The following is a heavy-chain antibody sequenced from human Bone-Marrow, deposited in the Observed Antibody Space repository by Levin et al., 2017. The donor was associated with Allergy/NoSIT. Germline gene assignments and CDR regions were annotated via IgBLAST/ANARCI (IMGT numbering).Heavy chain of an antibody. J-gene: IGHJ4*02. Sequence: ASVKVSCKASGYTFTSYAMNWVRQAPGQGLEWMGWINTNTGNPTYAQGFTGRFVFSLDTSVSTAYLQISSLKAEDTAVYYCAREAVDSSSWYSHFDYWGQGTLVTVSS. CDR3: AREAVDSSSWYSHFDY. V-gene: IGHV7-4-1*02. D-gene: IGHD6-13*01. CDR1: GYTFTSYA. CDR2: INTNTGNP.